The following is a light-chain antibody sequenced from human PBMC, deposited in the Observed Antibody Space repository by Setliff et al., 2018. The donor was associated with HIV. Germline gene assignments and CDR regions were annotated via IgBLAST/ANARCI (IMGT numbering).Light chain of an antibody. V-gene: IGLV2-14*01. CDR3: SIHRSRGYV. CDR1: TSDMSHYNF. CDR2: EVS. Sequence: QSVLAQPASVSGSPGQSITISCTGSTSDMSHYNFVSWYQQHPGTAPKLMIYEVSHRPPGVSSRFAGSKSGNTASLTISGLQAEDEADYCSIHRSRGYVFGTGTKVTVL. J-gene: IGLJ1*01.